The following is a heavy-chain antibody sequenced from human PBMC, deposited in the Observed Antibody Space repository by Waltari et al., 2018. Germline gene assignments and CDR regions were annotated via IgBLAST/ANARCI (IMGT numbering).Heavy chain of an antibody. V-gene: IGHV3-30*01. Sequence: QVQLVESGGGVVQPGRSLRLSCAASGFTFSSYAMHWVRQAPGKGLEWVAVISYDGSNKDYADSVKGRFTISRDNSKNTLYLQMNSLRAEDTAVYYCARDSGDGGYYGMDVWGQGTTVTVSS. J-gene: IGHJ6*02. CDR1: GFTFSSYA. CDR2: ISYDGSNK. D-gene: IGHD3-10*01. CDR3: ARDSGDGGYYGMDV.